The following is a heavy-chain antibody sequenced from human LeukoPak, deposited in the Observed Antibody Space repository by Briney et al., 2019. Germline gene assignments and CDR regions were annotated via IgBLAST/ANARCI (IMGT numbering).Heavy chain of an antibody. CDR2: ISGSGGRP. J-gene: IGHJ4*02. D-gene: IGHD1-26*01. CDR1: GFTFSSYA. V-gene: IGHV3-23*01. CDR3: TRVASGTYYFDY. Sequence: GGSLRLSCAGSGFTFSSYAMSWVRQAPGKGLEWVSAISGSGGRPYYADSVKGRFTISRDNAKNTLYLQMDGLRAEDTAVYYCTRVASGTYYFDYWGQGTLVTVSS.